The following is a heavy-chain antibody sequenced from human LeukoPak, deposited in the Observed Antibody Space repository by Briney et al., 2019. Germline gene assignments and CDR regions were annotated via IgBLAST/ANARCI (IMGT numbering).Heavy chain of an antibody. Sequence: SETLSLTCSVSVGSINNYYWSWIRQPPGKGLEWVGYIYYSGSTNYNPSLKSRVTISVDTSKNQFSLMLSSVTAADTAVYYCARHNARLRGWIGEVDYWGQGALVTVSS. D-gene: IGHD3-10*01. CDR2: IYYSGST. V-gene: IGHV4-59*08. CDR1: VGSINNYY. J-gene: IGHJ4*02. CDR3: ARHNARLRGWIGEVDY.